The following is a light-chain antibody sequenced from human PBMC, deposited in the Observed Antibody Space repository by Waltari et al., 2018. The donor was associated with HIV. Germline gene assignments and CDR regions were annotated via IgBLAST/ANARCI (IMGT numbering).Light chain of an antibody. V-gene: IGLV2-14*03. CDR3: SSYTAIGPWA. CDR1: NIDIASYNY. Sequence: QSALTQPASVSGSLGQSINISCTGTNIDIASYNYVSWYQQHPGKAPKLIIFGVTNRPSGVPDRFSGSKSGATASLTISGLQIEDEADYYCSSYTAIGPWAFGGGTKLTV. J-gene: IGLJ3*02. CDR2: GVT.